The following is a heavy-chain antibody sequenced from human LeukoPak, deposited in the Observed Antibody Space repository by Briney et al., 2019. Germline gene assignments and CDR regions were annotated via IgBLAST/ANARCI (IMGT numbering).Heavy chain of an antibody. CDR2: ISYDGTKT. Sequence: GGSLRFSCAASGFTFTTYGMHWLRKAPGEGVDWVTLISYDGTKTYYSDSVKGRFTISRDNAKNSLYLQMNSLRAEDTAVYYCARGTKVGATTFDYWGQGTLVTVSS. CDR1: GFTFTTYG. D-gene: IGHD1-26*01. J-gene: IGHJ4*02. CDR3: ARGTKVGATTFDY. V-gene: IGHV3-33*05.